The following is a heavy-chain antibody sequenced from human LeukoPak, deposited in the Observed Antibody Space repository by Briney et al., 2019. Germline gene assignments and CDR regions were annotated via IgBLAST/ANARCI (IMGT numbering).Heavy chain of an antibody. CDR1: GGSISSYY. CDR2: IYCSGST. J-gene: IGHJ4*02. CDR3: ARDVVAAAGTWDY. V-gene: IGHV4-59*01. D-gene: IGHD6-13*01. Sequence: SETLSLTCTVSGGSISSYYWSWIRQPPGKGLEWIGYIYCSGSTNYNPSLKSRVTISVETSKNQFSLKLSSVTAADTAVYYCARDVVAAAGTWDYWGQGTLVTVS.